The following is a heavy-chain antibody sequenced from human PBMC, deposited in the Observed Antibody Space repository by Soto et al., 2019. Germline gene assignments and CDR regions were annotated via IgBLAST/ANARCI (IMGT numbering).Heavy chain of an antibody. Sequence: GGSLRLSCAASGLTFSDYYMSWIRQAPGKGLEWVSYISSSSSYTNYADSVKGRFTISRDNAKNSLYLQMNSLRAEDTAVYYCARTTSWRDYAQDFDYWGQGTLVTVSS. J-gene: IGHJ4*02. CDR1: GLTFSDYY. CDR3: ARTTSWRDYAQDFDY. CDR2: ISSSSSYT. V-gene: IGHV3-11*06. D-gene: IGHD4-17*01.